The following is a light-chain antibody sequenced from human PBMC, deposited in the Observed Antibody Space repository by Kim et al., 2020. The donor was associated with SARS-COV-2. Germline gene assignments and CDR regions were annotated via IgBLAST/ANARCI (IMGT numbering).Light chain of an antibody. CDR2: DVS. Sequence: GQSINISCGGTSSEFGGYNFVSWYQQHPGKAPKVVIYDVSNRPSGISNRFSGSKSGNTASLTISGLQAEEEADYYCTSYTGSSTLEVGGGTQLTVL. CDR3: TSYTGSSTLE. V-gene: IGLV2-14*03. CDR1: SSEFGGYNF. J-gene: IGLJ2*01.